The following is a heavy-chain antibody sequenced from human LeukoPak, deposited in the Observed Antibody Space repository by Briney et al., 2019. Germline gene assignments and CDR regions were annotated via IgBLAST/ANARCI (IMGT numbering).Heavy chain of an antibody. J-gene: IGHJ4*02. CDR2: ISSSSSYI. CDR3: ARDLREGYDTSGYYFDY. CDR1: GFTFSSYS. D-gene: IGHD3-22*01. V-gene: IGHV3-21*01. Sequence: GGSLRLSCAASGFTFSSYSMNWVRQAPGKGLEWVSSISSSSSYIYYADSVKGRFTISRDNAKNSLYLQMNSLRAEDTAVYYCARDLREGYDTSGYYFDYWGQGTLVTVSS.